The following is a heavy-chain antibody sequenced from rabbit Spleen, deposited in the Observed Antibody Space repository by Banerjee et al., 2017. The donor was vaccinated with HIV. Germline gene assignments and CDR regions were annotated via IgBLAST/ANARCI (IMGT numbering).Heavy chain of an antibody. CDR3: ARDPLDTNNIFYFNL. J-gene: IGHJ4*01. V-gene: IGHV1S40*01. CDR1: GFSFSSNYW. Sequence: QSLEESGGDLVKPGASLTLTCTASGFSFSSNYWICWVRQAPGKGLEWIGYIDPIFGTTNYASWVNGRFTISSHNAQNTLYLQLNSLTAADTATYFCARDPLDTNNIFYFNLWGQGTLVTVS. CDR2: IDPIFGTT.